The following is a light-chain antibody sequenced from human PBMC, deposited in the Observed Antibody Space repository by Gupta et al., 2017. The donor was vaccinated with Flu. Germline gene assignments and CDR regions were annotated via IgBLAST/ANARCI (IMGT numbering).Light chain of an antibody. V-gene: IGKV3-15*01. CDR2: GVS. CDR1: QSVSSN. CDR3: QKNKVRGT. Sequence: VMPKSPAILSVSPGERATLSCRASQSVSSNFAWYQKKPGQAPRLLIYGVSTRATGIPAMFSGRGSGTEFILSISSLQAEDSSFYVCQKNKVRGTFGQGTKVEIK. J-gene: IGKJ1*01.